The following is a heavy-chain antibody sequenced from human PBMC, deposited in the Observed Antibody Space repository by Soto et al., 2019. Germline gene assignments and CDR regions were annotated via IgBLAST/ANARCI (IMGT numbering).Heavy chain of an antibody. D-gene: IGHD3-10*01. Sequence: PGGSLRLSCAASGFTFSSYGMHWVRQAPGKGLEWVAVISYDGSNKYYADSVKGRFTISRDNSKNTLYLQMNSLRAEDTAVYYCAKPENYYGYVSPFDPWGQGTLVTVS. V-gene: IGHV3-30*18. CDR2: ISYDGSNK. J-gene: IGHJ5*02. CDR3: AKPENYYGYVSPFDP. CDR1: GFTFSSYG.